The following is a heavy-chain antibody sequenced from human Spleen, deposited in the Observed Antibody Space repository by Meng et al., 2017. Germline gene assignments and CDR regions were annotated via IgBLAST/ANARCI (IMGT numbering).Heavy chain of an antibody. CDR2: IYHTGST. Sequence: GSLRLSCGASGFVFSNYYMHWVRQPPGKGLEWIGSIYHTGSTYYNPSLKSRVTISVDTSKDQFSLEVSSVTAADTAVYNCARRGDYGDYLDYWGQGTLVTVSS. CDR3: ARRGDYGDYLDY. V-gene: IGHV4-38-2*01. CDR1: GFVFSNYY. J-gene: IGHJ4*02. D-gene: IGHD4-17*01.